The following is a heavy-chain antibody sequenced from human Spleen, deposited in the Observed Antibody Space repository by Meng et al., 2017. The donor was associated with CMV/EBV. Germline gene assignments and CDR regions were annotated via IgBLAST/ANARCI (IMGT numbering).Heavy chain of an antibody. CDR2: IIPIFGTA. J-gene: IGHJ6*02. Sequence: SVKVSCKASGYTFTGYYMHWVRQAPGQGLEWMGGIIPIFGTANYAQKFQGRVTITTDESTSTAYMELSSLRSEDTAVYYCARDWAGMVRGVKVLYGMDVWGQGTTVTVSS. CDR3: ARDWAGMVRGVKVLYGMDV. CDR1: GYTFTGYY. V-gene: IGHV1-69*05. D-gene: IGHD3-10*01.